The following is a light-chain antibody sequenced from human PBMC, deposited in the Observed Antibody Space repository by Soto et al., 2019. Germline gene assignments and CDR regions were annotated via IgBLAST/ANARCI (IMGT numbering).Light chain of an antibody. V-gene: IGKV3-11*01. Sequence: EIVLTQSPATLSLSPGNRATLSCRASQSVSGYLAWYQQNPGQAPRLLIYDASNRATGIPARFSGSGSGTDFTLNITSLEHEDFAVYYCQQRSNWPSTFGGGTKVEI. J-gene: IGKJ4*01. CDR1: QSVSGY. CDR3: QQRSNWPST. CDR2: DAS.